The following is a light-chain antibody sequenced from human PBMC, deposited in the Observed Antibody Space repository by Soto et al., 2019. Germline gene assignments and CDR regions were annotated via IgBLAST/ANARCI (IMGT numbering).Light chain of an antibody. CDR1: SGHSSYA. J-gene: IGLJ6*01. CDR3: QTWGTGIHV. V-gene: IGLV4-69*01. CDR2: LNSDGSH. Sequence: QSVLTQSPSASASLGASVKLTCTLSSGHSSYAIAWHQQQPEKGPRYLMKLNSDGSHSKGDGIPDRFSGSSSGAERYLTISSLQSADEADYYCQTWGTGIHVFGSGTQLTVL.